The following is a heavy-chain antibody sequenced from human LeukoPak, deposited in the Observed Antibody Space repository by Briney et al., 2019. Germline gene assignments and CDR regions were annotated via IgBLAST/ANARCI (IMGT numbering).Heavy chain of an antibody. CDR2: ISSSSSYI. D-gene: IGHD3-22*01. CDR3: ANLDSSGYSTFDY. J-gene: IGHJ4*02. Sequence: PGGSLRLSCAASGFTFSSYSMNWVRQAPGKGLEWVSSISSSSSYIYYADSVKGRFTISRDNAKSTLYLQMNSLRPEDTAVYYCANLDSSGYSTFDYWGQGTLVTVSS. V-gene: IGHV3-21*01. CDR1: GFTFSSYS.